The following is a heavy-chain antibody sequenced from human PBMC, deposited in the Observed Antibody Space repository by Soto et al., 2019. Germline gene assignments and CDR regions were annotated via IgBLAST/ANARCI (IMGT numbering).Heavy chain of an antibody. CDR1: GYTFTSYY. Sequence: GASVKVSCKASGYTFTSYYMHWVRQAPGQGLEWMGIINPSGGSTSYAQKFQGRVTMTRGTSTSTVYMELSSLRSEDTAVYYCARGYCSSGSRFDYDFDYCGQGTLVSGSS. V-gene: IGHV1-46*03. CDR3: ARGYCSSGSRFDYDFDY. CDR2: INPSGGST. J-gene: IGHJ4*02. D-gene: IGHD2-15*01.